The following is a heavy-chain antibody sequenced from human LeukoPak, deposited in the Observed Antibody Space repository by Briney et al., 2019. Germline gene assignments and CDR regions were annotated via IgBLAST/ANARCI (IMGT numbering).Heavy chain of an antibody. J-gene: IGHJ4*02. Sequence: GGSLRLSCAASGFSFSNAGMSWVRQAPGKGLEWVGRIKSKTTGETTDFAAPVKGRFTISRDDSKNTLYLQMNSLKIEDTAVYYCTTCTGGSCYSDYWGQGTLVTVSS. V-gene: IGHV3-15*01. CDR3: TTCTGGSCYSDY. CDR2: IKSKTTGETT. CDR1: GFSFSNAG. D-gene: IGHD2-15*01.